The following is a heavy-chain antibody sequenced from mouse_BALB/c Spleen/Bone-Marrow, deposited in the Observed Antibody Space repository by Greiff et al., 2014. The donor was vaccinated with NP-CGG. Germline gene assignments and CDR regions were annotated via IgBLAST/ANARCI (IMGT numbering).Heavy chain of an antibody. CDR1: GFNIKDTF. J-gene: IGHJ2*01. Sequence: EVQLQQSGAELVKPGASVKLSCTGSGFNIKDTFMHWVKQRPEQGLEWIGRIDPANGNTKYDSKFQGKATITADTSSNTAYLHLTSVTSEDTAVYYCTRGEDYWGQGTTLAVSS. V-gene: IGHV14-3*02. CDR3: TRGEDY. CDR2: IDPANGNT.